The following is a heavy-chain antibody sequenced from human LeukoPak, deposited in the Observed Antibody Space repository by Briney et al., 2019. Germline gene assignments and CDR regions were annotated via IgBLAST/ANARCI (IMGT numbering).Heavy chain of an antibody. CDR3: AKFLSTGSTYWFDT. D-gene: IGHD1-1*01. CDR1: GYSFTNYW. CDR2: IYPADSDT. Sequence: GESLKISCKGSGYSFTNYWIGWVRQMPGRGLEWMGIIYPADSDTRYSPSFQGQVTISADKSISTAYLQWSSLKASDTAMYYCAKFLSTGSTYWFDTWGQGTLVTVSS. J-gene: IGHJ5*02. V-gene: IGHV5-51*01.